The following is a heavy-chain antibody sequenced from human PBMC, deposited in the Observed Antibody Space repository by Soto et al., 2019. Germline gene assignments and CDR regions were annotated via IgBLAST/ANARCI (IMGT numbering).Heavy chain of an antibody. CDR3: ASPYRRHELFR. Sequence: XSVKGSCKASGYPFTSYGVSWVRQAPGQGLEWMGWISAYNGNTNYAQKLQCRVTMTTDTSTSTAYMELRSLRSDDTAVYYCASPYRRHELFRWGQGTLVIVSS. CDR2: ISAYNGNT. D-gene: IGHD1-26*01. V-gene: IGHV1-18*04. CDR1: GYPFTSYG. J-gene: IGHJ4*02.